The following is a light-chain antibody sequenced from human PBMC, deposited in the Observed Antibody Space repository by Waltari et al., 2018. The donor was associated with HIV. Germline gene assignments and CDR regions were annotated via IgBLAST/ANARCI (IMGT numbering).Light chain of an antibody. V-gene: IGKV3-11*01. CDR1: QSLSTS. J-gene: IGKJ2*01. CDR3: QQRSNWPPGYT. CDR2: DAS. Sequence: EIVLTQSPATLSLSPGERATLSCRASQSLSTSLAWYQQKPGQAPRLLLYDASKRATGTPARFSGSGSGTDFTLTISALEPEDFALYYCQQRSNWPPGYTFGQGTRLE.